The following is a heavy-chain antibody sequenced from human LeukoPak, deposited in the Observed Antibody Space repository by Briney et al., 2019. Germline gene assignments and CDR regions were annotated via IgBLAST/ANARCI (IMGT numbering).Heavy chain of an antibody. CDR1: GGSVTFGGHY. J-gene: IGHJ3*02. CDR2: IYYSGST. Sequence: SETLSLTCTVSGGSVTFGGHYWSWMRQSPGRGLERIGNIYYSGSTNYNPSLKSRVTILVDTSKDEFSLKLASVTAADTALYYCARDYYGSGDAFDIWGQGTMVTVS. V-gene: IGHV4-61*08. D-gene: IGHD3-10*01. CDR3: ARDYYGSGDAFDI.